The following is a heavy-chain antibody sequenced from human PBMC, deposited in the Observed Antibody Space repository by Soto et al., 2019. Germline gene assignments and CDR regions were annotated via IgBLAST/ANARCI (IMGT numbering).Heavy chain of an antibody. J-gene: IGHJ5*02. CDR1: GYAFTSYY. CDR3: ARSLLSGSYRIDNWFDP. CDR2: INPSGGST. V-gene: IGHV1-46*01. D-gene: IGHD1-26*01. Sequence: ASVKVSCKASGYAFTSYYMHWVRQAPGQGLEWMGIINPSGGSTSYAQKFQGRVTMTRDTSTSTVYMELSSLRSEDTAVYYCARSLLSGSYRIDNWFDPWGQGTLVTVSS.